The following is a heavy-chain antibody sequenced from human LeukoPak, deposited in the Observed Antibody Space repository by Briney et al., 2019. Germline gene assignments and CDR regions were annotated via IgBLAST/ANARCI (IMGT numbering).Heavy chain of an antibody. CDR3: ARVRRITIFGVVIGRTDAFDI. V-gene: IGHV4-34*01. CDR2: INHSGST. J-gene: IGHJ3*02. CDR1: GGSFSGYY. D-gene: IGHD3-3*01. Sequence: SETLSLTCAVYGGSFSGYYWSWIRQPPREGLEWIGEINHSGSTNYNPSLKSRVTISVDTSKNQFSLKLSSVTAADTAVYYCARVRRITIFGVVIGRTDAFDIWGQGTVVTVSS.